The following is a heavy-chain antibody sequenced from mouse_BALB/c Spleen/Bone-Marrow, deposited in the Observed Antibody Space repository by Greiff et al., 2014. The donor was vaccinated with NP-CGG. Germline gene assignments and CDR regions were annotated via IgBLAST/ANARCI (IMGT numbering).Heavy chain of an antibody. V-gene: IGHV2-6-1*01. D-gene: IGHD4-1*01. J-gene: IGHJ2*01. CDR3: ARQANWDYFDY. CDR2: IWSGGST. Sequence: VQLVESGPGLVAPSQSLSITCTISGFSLTSYGVHWVRQPPGKGLEWLVYIWSGGSTTYNPNLKSKLSISKDNSNSQVFLKMNSLKTDDTAVYYCARQANWDYFDYWGQGTTLTVSS. CDR1: GFSLTSYG.